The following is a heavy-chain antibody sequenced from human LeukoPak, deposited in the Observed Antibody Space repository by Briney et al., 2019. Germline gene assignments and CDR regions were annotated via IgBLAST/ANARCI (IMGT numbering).Heavy chain of an antibody. CDR1: GYSISSGYY. J-gene: IGHJ3*01. CDR2: ICHSGST. D-gene: IGHD2-2*02. V-gene: IGHV4-38-2*01. Sequence: SETLSLTSALSGYSISSGYYWGWIRQPPGKGLEWIGSICHSGSTYYNPSLESRVTISVDTSKNQFSLKLSSVTAADTAVYYCARNVGGYCGSSSCYSFDVWGQGTMVTVSS. CDR3: ARNVGGYCGSSSCYSFDV.